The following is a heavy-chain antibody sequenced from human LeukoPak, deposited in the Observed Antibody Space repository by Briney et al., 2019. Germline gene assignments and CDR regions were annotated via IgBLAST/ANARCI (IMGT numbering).Heavy chain of an antibody. Sequence: SETLSLTCTISGGSINNYYWSWIRQPPGKGLEWIGEINHSGSTNYNPSLKSRVTTSVDTSKNQFSLKLSSVTAADTAVYYCARGRRDDFWSGYPKRNWFDPWGQGTLVTVSS. CDR3: ARGRRDDFWSGYPKRNWFDP. CDR1: GGSINNYY. J-gene: IGHJ5*02. V-gene: IGHV4-34*01. CDR2: INHSGST. D-gene: IGHD3-3*01.